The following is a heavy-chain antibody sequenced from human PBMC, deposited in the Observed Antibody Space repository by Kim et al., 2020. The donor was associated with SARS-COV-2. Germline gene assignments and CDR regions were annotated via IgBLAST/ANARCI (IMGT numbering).Heavy chain of an antibody. J-gene: IGHJ5*01. CDR1: AGSISRSNSD. Sequence: SETLSLTCTVAAGSISRSNSDWRWIRQPPGNGLEGVDNDDYIGSTFYNPSLKSRGTISVDPSEHQLPLKLTSVTAAVTADKYCAELEMTGIGVRGWIDS. V-gene: IGHV4-39*01. CDR3: AELEMTGIGVRGWIDS. D-gene: IGHD1-1*01. CDR2: DDYIGST.